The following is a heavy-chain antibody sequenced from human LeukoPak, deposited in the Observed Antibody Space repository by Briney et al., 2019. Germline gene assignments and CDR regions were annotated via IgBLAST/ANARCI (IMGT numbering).Heavy chain of an antibody. J-gene: IGHJ6*03. CDR1: GGSFSGYY. V-gene: IGHV4-34*01. Sequence: QPSETLSLTCAVYGGSFSGYYWSWIRQPPGKGLEWIGEINHSGSTNYNPSLKSRVTISVDTSKNQFSLKLSSVTAADTAVYYCARVIHDYGITGLHYYYYYMDVWGKGTTVTVSS. CDR2: INHSGST. D-gene: IGHD4-17*01. CDR3: ARVIHDYGITGLHYYYYYMDV.